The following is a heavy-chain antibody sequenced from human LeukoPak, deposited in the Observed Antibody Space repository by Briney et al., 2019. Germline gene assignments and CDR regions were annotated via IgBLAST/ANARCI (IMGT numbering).Heavy chain of an antibody. CDR2: ISGSGGST. D-gene: IGHD3-10*01. Sequence: GGSLRLSCAASGFTFSSYAMSWVRQAPGKGLEWVSAISGSGGSTYYADSVKGRFTISRDNSKNTLYLQMNSLRAEDTAVYYCAKYGSGSYVYYYYGMDVWGQGTTVTVSS. V-gene: IGHV3-23*01. CDR1: GFTFSSYA. J-gene: IGHJ6*02. CDR3: AKYGSGSYVYYYYGMDV.